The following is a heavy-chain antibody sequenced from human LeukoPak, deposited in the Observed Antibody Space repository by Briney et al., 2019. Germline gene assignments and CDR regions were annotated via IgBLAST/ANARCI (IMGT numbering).Heavy chain of an antibody. Sequence: GGSLRLSCAASGFTFSNAWMSWVRQAPGKGLEWVGRIKSKTDGGTTDYAAPVKGRFTISRDDSKNTLYLQMNSLRPEDTAVYYCAKVNQDPHYYLDYWGQGTLVSVSS. CDR3: AKVNQDPHYYLDY. CDR2: IKSKTDGGTT. V-gene: IGHV3-15*01. CDR1: GFTFSNAW. D-gene: IGHD1-14*01. J-gene: IGHJ4*02.